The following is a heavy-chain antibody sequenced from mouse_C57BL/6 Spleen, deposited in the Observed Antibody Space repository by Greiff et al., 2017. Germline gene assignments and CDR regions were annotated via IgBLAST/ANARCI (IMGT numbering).Heavy chain of an antibody. CDR2: IYPGSGST. CDR1: GYTFTSYW. Sequence: QVQLKESGAELVKPGASVKMSCKASGYTFTSYWITWVKQRPGQGLEWIGDIYPGSGSTNYNEKFKSKATLTGDTSSSTADMQLSSLTSEDSAVYYCARSIYDGYRDAMDYWGQGTSVTVSS. D-gene: IGHD2-3*01. V-gene: IGHV1-55*01. CDR3: ARSIYDGYRDAMDY. J-gene: IGHJ4*01.